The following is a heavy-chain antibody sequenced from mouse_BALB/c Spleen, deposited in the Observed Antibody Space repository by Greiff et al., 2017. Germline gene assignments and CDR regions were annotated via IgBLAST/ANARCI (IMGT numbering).Heavy chain of an antibody. CDR3: VYGNYFDY. J-gene: IGHJ2*01. D-gene: IGHD2-1*01. CDR2: IDPSDSYT. V-gene: IGHV1-69*02. CDR1: GYTFTSYW. Sequence: QVQLKQPGAELVKPGASVKLSCKASGYTFTSYWMHWVKQRPGQGLEWIGEIDPSDSYTNYNQKFKGKATLTVDKSSSTAYMQLSSLTSEDSAVYYCVYGNYFDYWGQGTTLTVSS.